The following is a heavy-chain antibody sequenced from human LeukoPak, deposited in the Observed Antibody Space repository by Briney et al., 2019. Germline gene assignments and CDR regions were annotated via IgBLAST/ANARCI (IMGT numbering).Heavy chain of an antibody. CDR3: ERSRRINARLYYYIDV. J-gene: IGHJ6*03. D-gene: IGHD2-2*01. CDR2: IRSTGDST. CDR1: GFTFSSYA. V-gene: IGHV3-23*01. Sequence: GGSLRLSCAASGFTFSSYAITWVRQAPGKGLGWVSSIRSTGDSTFYADSVKGRFTISRDNSKNTVYLLMNSLRTEDTAVYYCERSRRINARLYYYIDVQDKGTMVT.